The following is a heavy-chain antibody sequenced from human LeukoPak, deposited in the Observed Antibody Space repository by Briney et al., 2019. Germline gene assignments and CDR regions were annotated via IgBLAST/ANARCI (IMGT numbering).Heavy chain of an antibody. CDR1: GGTFSSYA. D-gene: IGHD3-22*01. V-gene: IGHV1-69*13. CDR3: ARDRHYYDSSGYYYAYFDY. CDR2: ILPIFGTA. Sequence: ASVKVSCKASGGTFSSYAISWVRQAPGQGLEWMGGILPIFGTANYAQKFQGRVTITADESTSTAYMELNSLRSEDTAVYYCARDRHYYDSSGYYYAYFDYWGQGTLVTVSS. J-gene: IGHJ4*02.